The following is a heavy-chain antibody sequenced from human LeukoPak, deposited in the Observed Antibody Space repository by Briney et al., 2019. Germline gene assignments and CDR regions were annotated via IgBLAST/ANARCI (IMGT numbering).Heavy chain of an antibody. Sequence: GGSLRLSCAASGFTFNSYSMSWVRQAPGKGLEWVSAISPGGSDTYYADSVRGQFTISRDNSKNTLYLQMSSLRAEDSAVYYCAKRGGYETMAAFDYWGQGTLVTVSS. CDR1: GFTFNSYS. D-gene: IGHD3-10*01. J-gene: IGHJ4*02. V-gene: IGHV3-23*01. CDR3: AKRGGYETMAAFDY. CDR2: ISPGGSDT.